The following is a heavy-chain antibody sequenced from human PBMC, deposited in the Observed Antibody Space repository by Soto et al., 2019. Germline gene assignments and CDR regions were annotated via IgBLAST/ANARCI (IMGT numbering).Heavy chain of an antibody. CDR1: GFTFSSYA. J-gene: IGHJ4*02. V-gene: IGHV3-23*01. CDR3: AKGTAMVTTVENYFDY. Sequence: PGGSLRLSCAASGFTFSSYAMSWVRQAPGKGLEWVSAISGSGGSTYYADSVKGRFTISRDNSKNTLYLQMNSLRAEDTAVYYCAKGTAMVTTVENYFDYWGQGTLVTVSS. D-gene: IGHD5-18*01. CDR2: ISGSGGST.